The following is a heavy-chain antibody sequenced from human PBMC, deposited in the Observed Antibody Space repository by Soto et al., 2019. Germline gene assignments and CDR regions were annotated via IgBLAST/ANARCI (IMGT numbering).Heavy chain of an antibody. V-gene: IGHV3-21*06. Sequence: LRLSCAASGFTFTRYSMNWVRQAPGKGLEWVSSISSTTNYIYYGDSMKGRFTISRDNAKNSLYLEMNSLRAEDTAVYYCTRESEDLTSNFDYWGQGTLVTVSS. CDR1: GFTFTRYS. J-gene: IGHJ4*02. CDR3: TRESEDLTSNFDY. CDR2: ISSTTNYI.